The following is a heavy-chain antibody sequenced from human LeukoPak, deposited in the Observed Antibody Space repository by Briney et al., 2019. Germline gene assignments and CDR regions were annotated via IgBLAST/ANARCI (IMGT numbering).Heavy chain of an antibody. D-gene: IGHD3-22*01. J-gene: IGHJ3*02. CDR3: ARLSWSYDSSGYAKRPDAFDI. Sequence: GASVKVSCKASAYTFTDYYVHWVRQAPGQGLEWMGWISAYNGNTNYAQKLQGRVTMTADTSTSTAYMELRSLRSDDTAVYYCARLSWSYDSSGYAKRPDAFDIWGQGTMVTVSS. CDR2: ISAYNGNT. V-gene: IGHV1-18*04. CDR1: AYTFTDYY.